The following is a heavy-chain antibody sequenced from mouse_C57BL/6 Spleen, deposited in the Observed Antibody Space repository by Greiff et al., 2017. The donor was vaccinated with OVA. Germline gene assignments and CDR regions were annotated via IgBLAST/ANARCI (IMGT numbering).Heavy chain of an antibody. V-gene: IGHV1-54*01. D-gene: IGHD1-1*01. J-gene: IGHJ2*01. CDR2: INPGSGGT. CDR3: ARWAHYYGSSHGYFDY. Sequence: VQLQQSGAELVRPGTSVKVSCKASGYAFTNYLIEWVKQRPGQGLEWIGVINPGSGGTNYNEKFKGKATLTADKSSSTAYMQLSSLTSEDSAVYFCARWAHYYGSSHGYFDYWGQGTTLTVSS. CDR1: GYAFTNYL.